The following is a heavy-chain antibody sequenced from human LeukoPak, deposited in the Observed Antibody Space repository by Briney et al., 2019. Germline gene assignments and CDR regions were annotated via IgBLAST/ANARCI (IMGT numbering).Heavy chain of an antibody. D-gene: IGHD2-2*01. CDR1: GYSFTSYW. CDR3: ARVGVPAAVYYYYMDV. CDR2: IYPGDSDT. Sequence: GESLKISCKGSGYSFTSYWIGWVRQMPGKGLEWMGIIYPGDSDTRYSPSFQGQVTISADKSISTAYLQWSSPKASDTAMCYCARVGVPAAVYYYYMDVWGKGTTVTVSS. V-gene: IGHV5-51*01. J-gene: IGHJ6*03.